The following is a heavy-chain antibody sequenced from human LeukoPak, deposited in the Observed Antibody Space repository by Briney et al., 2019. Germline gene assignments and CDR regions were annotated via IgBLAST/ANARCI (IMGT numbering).Heavy chain of an antibody. D-gene: IGHD6-13*01. Sequence: PGGSLRLSCAASGFTFSNYNMNWVRQAPGKGLEWVSSISSSTSYIYYADSVKGRFTISRDNSKNTLYLQMNSLRAEDTAVYYCANKRIAAAPVTDWGQGTLVTVSS. J-gene: IGHJ4*02. V-gene: IGHV3-21*04. CDR2: ISSSTSYI. CDR1: GFTFSNYN. CDR3: ANKRIAAAPVTD.